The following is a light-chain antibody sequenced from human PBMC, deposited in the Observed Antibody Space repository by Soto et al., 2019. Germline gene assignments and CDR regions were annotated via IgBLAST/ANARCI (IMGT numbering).Light chain of an antibody. CDR1: SSNLGAGHD. V-gene: IGLV1-40*01. Sequence: QSALTQPPSVSGAPGQRVTISCTGSSSNLGAGHDVHWYQQVPGTAPKLLIYGNSNRPSGVPDRFSASRSGTSASLAITGLQAEDEADYYCQSYDTSLSDWGVFGGGTKVTVL. J-gene: IGLJ2*01. CDR2: GNS. CDR3: QSYDTSLSDWGV.